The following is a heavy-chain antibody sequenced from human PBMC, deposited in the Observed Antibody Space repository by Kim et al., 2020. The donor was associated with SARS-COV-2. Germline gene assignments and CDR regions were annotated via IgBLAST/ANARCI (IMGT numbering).Heavy chain of an antibody. Sequence: GGSLRLSCTASGFTFGDYEMNWVRQAPGKGLEWVGCIRSKVSGGTTEYAASVKGRFTVSRDDSKSVAYLQMKRLETEDTAVYYCFKGVTSGGDHWGQGTLVTVSS. D-gene: IGHD2-21*02. CDR1: GFTFGDYE. V-gene: IGHV3-49*04. CDR2: IRSKVSGGTT. J-gene: IGHJ4*02. CDR3: FKGVTSGGDH.